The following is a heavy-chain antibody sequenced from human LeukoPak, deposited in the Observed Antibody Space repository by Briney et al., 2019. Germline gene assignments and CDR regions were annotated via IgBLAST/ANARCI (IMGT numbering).Heavy chain of an antibody. D-gene: IGHD3-10*01. J-gene: IGHJ4*02. Sequence: GGSLRLSCAASGFAFNSYAMSWVRQAPGKGLEWVSTIGDRTYYADSVQGRFTISRDNSKNTLCLQINSLGAEDTAVYYCARPWPSGSSSIFDYWGQGTLVTVSS. CDR3: ARPWPSGSSSIFDY. CDR2: IGDRT. CDR1: GFAFNSYA. V-gene: IGHV3-23*01.